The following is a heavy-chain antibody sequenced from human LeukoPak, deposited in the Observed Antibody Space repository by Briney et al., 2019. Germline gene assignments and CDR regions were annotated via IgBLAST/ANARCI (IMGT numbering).Heavy chain of an antibody. CDR2: IYYSGST. CDR3: ASDSGYDFWSGYPAY. CDR1: GGSISSGDYY. V-gene: IGHV4-30-4*01. J-gene: IGHJ4*02. Sequence: SETLSLTCTVSGGSISSGDYYWSWIRQPPGKGLEWIGYIYYSGSTYYNPSLKSRVTTSVDTSKNQFSLKLSSVTAADTAVYYCASDSGYDFWSGYPAYWGQGTLVTVSS. D-gene: IGHD3-3*01.